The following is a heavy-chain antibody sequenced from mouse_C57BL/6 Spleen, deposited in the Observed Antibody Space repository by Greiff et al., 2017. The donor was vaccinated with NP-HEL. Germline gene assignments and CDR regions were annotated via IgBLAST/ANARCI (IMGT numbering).Heavy chain of an antibody. V-gene: IGHV1-15*01. CDR1: GYTFTDYG. D-gene: IGHD1-1*01. J-gene: IGHJ2*01. CDR3: TRGDYYGRGVDY. Sequence: QVQLQQSGAELVRPGASVTLSCKASGYTFTDYGMHWVKQTPVHGLEWIGAIDPETGGTAYNQKFKGKAILTADKSSSTAYMELRSLTSEDSAVYYCTRGDYYGRGVDYWGQGTTLTVSS. CDR2: IDPETGGT.